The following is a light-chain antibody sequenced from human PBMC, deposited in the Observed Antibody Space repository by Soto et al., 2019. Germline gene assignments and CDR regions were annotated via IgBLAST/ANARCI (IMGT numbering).Light chain of an antibody. V-gene: IGKV3D-20*02. Sequence: RYLWPGEIATLSCRDGQRVTSRHLAWYQQKPGQAPRLLIYGASTRATGIPARFSGSGSGTEFTLTIICLEPEDFAVYCCQQSSKWKWRLCQGTMVEIK. J-gene: IGKJ1*01. CDR3: QQSSKWKWR. CDR1: QRVTSRH. CDR2: GAS.